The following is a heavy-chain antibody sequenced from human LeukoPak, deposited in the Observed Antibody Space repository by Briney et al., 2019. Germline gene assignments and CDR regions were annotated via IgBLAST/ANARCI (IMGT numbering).Heavy chain of an antibody. CDR3: AKEGSSFDY. Sequence: GGSLRLSCAASGFTFDDYAMHWVRQAPGKGLEWVSGISWNSGSIGYADSVKGRFTISRDNAKNSLYLQMNSLRAEDTALYYCAKEGSSFDYWGQGTLVTVSS. CDR2: ISWNSGSI. V-gene: IGHV3-9*01. CDR1: GFTFDDYA. J-gene: IGHJ4*02. D-gene: IGHD2-15*01.